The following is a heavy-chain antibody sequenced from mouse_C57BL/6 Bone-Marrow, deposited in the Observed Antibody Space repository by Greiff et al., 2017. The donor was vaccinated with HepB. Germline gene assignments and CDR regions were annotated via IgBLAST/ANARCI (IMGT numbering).Heavy chain of an antibody. J-gene: IGHJ2*01. V-gene: IGHV1-64*01. Sequence: QVQLQQPGAELVKPGASVKLSCKASGYTFTSYWMHWVKQRPGQGLEWIGMIHPNSGSTNYNEKFKSKATLTVDKSSSTAYMQLSSLTSEDSAVYYATRRGNYDYALYYWGQNTTLTVSS. CDR1: GYTFTSYW. CDR2: IHPNSGST. CDR3: TRRGNYDYALYY. D-gene: IGHD2-4*01.